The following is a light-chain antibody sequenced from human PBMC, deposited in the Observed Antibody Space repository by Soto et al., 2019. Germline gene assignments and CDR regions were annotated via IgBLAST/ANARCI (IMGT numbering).Light chain of an antibody. CDR2: DVR. V-gene: IGLV2-14*03. Sequence: QSALTQPASVSGSPGQSITISCTGTSSDVGAYTFVSWYQQHPDKVPKLMIFDVRRLPSGVSDRFSGSKSGNTASLTISGLQPEDEADYYCSSYTSSSTHVFGSGTKLTVL. J-gene: IGLJ1*01. CDR3: SSYTSSSTHV. CDR1: SSDVGAYTF.